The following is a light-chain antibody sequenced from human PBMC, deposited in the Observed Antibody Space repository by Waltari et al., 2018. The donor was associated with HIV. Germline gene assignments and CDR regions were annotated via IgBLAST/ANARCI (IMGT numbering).Light chain of an antibody. J-gene: IGLJ1*01. CDR3: SSYTGSSTLYV. CDR2: EVS. Sequence: QSALTQPASVSGSPGQSITISCTGTSSAVGLVHNVSWYQQHPGKAPKLMIYEVSNRPSGVSNRFSGSKSGNTASLTISGLQAEDEADYYCSSYTGSSTLYVFGTGTKVTVL. V-gene: IGLV2-14*01. CDR1: SSAVGLVHN.